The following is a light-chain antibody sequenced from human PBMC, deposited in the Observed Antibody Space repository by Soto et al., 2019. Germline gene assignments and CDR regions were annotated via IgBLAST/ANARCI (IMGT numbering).Light chain of an antibody. J-gene: IGKJ1*01. CDR2: DAS. CDR1: QSVSTF. V-gene: IGKV3-11*01. Sequence: EIVLTQSPATLSLSPGERATLSCRASQSVSTFLAWYQQRPGQAPRLLIYDASYSATGIPARFSGSGSGTDFTLTISSLEPEDFAVYYCQERTSWPPWTFGQGTKVEVK. CDR3: QERTSWPPWT.